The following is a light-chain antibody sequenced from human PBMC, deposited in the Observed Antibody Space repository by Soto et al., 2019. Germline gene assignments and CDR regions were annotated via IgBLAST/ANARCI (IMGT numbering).Light chain of an antibody. J-gene: IGKJ3*01. Sequence: DLQMTQSPSSLSASVGDRVTMTCRASQATANYLAWYQQKPGQAPKPLIYDASTLQSGVPSRFSGSGSGTDFTLTISSLQPEDVATYYCQKYNRAPFTFGPGTKVDLK. CDR1: QATANY. CDR3: QKYNRAPFT. V-gene: IGKV1-27*01. CDR2: DAS.